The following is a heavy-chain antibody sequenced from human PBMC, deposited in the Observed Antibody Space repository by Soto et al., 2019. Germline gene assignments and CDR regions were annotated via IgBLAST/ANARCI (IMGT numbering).Heavy chain of an antibody. Sequence: GGSLRLSCAASGFTFSSYGMHWVRQAPGKGLEWVAVIWYDGSNKYYADSVKGRFTISRDNSKNTLYLQMNSLRAEDTAVYYCAREKYDYIWGSYRPVGYWGQGTLVTVSS. D-gene: IGHD3-16*02. CDR3: AREKYDYIWGSYRPVGY. J-gene: IGHJ4*02. V-gene: IGHV3-33*01. CDR1: GFTFSSYG. CDR2: IWYDGSNK.